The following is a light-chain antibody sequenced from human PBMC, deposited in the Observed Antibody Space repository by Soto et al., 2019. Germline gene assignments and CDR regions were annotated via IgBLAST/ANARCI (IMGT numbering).Light chain of an antibody. CDR1: SSDVGGYNY. J-gene: IGLJ1*01. CDR3: SSYTSRSSSTYV. Sequence: QSALTQPASVSGSPGQSITISCTGTSSDVGGYNYVSWYQQHPGKAPKLMIYDVSNRPSGVSNRFSGSKSGNTASLTISGLQAEDEADYYCSSYTSRSSSTYVFGTGTKLNVL. CDR2: DVS. V-gene: IGLV2-14*01.